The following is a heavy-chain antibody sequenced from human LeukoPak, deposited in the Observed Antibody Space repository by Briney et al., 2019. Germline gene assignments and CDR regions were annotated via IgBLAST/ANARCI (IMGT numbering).Heavy chain of an antibody. CDR2: ISWDGGST. J-gene: IGHJ4*02. CDR3: AKDIGLYPYTVTTGPSFDY. CDR1: GFTSDDYT. V-gene: IGHV3-43*01. D-gene: IGHD4-17*01. Sequence: GGSLRLSCAASGFTSDDYTMHWVRQAPEKGLEWVSLISWDGGSTYFADSVKGRFTISRDNSKNSLYLQMNSLRTEDTALYYCAKDIGLYPYTVTTGPSFDYWGQGTLVTVSS.